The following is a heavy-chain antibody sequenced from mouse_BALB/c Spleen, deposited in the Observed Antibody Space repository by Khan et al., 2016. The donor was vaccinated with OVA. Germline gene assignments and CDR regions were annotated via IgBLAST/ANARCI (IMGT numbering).Heavy chain of an antibody. CDR3: AREEALYYFDY. Sequence: QVQLQQSGAELVRPGASVKLSCKASGYIFTSYWIHWVKQRSGQGLEWIARIYPGTDNTYYNEKLKDRATLTADRSSSTAYMQLSSLKSEDSAVYFCAREEALYYFDYWGQGTTLTVSS. J-gene: IGHJ2*01. V-gene: IGHV1-76*01. CDR1: GYIFTSYW. CDR2: IYPGTDNT. D-gene: IGHD3-2*02.